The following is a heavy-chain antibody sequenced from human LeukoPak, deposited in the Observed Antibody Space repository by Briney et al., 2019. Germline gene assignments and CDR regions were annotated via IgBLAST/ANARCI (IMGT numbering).Heavy chain of an antibody. CDR2: INTDGSST. Sequence: GGSLRLSCAASGFTFSSYWMHWVRQAPGKGLVWVSRINTDGSSTSYADSVKGRFTISRDNAKNTLYLQMNSLRAEDTAVYYCAKFGSSGLQGYWGQGTLVTVSS. CDR1: GFTFSSYW. V-gene: IGHV3-74*01. J-gene: IGHJ4*02. D-gene: IGHD6-6*01. CDR3: AKFGSSGLQGY.